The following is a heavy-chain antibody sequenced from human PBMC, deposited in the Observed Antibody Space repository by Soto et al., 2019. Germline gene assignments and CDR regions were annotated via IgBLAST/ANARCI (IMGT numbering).Heavy chain of an antibody. D-gene: IGHD5-12*01. Sequence: QVQLQESGPGLVKPSQTLSLTCTVSGGSISSGGYYWSWIRQHPGKGLEWIGYIYYSGSTYYNPSLKSRVTIPVDTCKKQFSLKLSSVTASDTAVYYCARGVGYSGYDHGWGYGMDVWGQGTTVTVSS. CDR1: GGSISSGGYY. CDR3: ARGVGYSGYDHGWGYGMDV. CDR2: IYYSGST. J-gene: IGHJ6*02. V-gene: IGHV4-31*03.